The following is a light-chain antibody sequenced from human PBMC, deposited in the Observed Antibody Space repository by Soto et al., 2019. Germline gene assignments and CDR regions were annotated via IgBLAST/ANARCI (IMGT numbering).Light chain of an antibody. CDR2: SVF. V-gene: IGKV1-39*01. Sequence: DIQMTQSPSSLSASVGDRVTITCRASQSISSYLNWYQQKPGKAPKLLIYSVFSLQSGVPSRFSGSGSGTDFTLTISSLQPEDSATYYCQQSYSAPPTFGQGTKVEI. CDR1: QSISSY. J-gene: IGKJ1*01. CDR3: QQSYSAPPT.